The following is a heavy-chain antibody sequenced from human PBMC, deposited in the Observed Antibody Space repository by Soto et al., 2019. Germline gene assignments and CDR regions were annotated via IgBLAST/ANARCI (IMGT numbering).Heavy chain of an antibody. V-gene: IGHV3-30-3*01. CDR2: ISHDGNSK. CDR1: GFTFSSHI. CDR3: AREEEDGSACDLGY. D-gene: IGHD1-26*01. J-gene: IGHJ4*02. Sequence: QVQLVESGGGVVQPGRSLRLSCAASGFTFSSHIMHWVRQTPGKGLEWLTFISHDGNSKYYADSVMGRFTVSRDNPENTLYLQLDRLRAEDTAVYYWAREEEDGSACDLGYWGQGTLVTVAS.